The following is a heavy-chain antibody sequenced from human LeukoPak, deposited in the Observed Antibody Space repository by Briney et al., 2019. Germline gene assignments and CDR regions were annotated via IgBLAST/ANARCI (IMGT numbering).Heavy chain of an antibody. CDR1: GFTFSNAW. V-gene: IGHV3-15*01. CDR3: TTDPGSSWYFFYGRDPDY. Sequence: GGSLRLSCAASGFTFSNAWMSWVRQAPGKGLELVGRIKSKTDGGTTDYAAPVKGRFTISRDDSKNTLYLQMNSLKTEDTAVYYCTTDPGSSWYFFYGRDPDYWGQGTLVTVSS. CDR2: IKSKTDGGTT. D-gene: IGHD6-13*01. J-gene: IGHJ4*02.